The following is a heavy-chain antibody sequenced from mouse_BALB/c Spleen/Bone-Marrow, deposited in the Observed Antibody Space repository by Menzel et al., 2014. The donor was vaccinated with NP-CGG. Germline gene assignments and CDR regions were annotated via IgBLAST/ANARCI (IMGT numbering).Heavy chain of an antibody. CDR3: AVYYYGSSSFAY. CDR1: GFNIXDTY. D-gene: IGHD1-1*01. V-gene: IGHV14-3*02. J-gene: IGHJ3*01. CDR2: IDPANGNT. Sequence: VQLKESGAELVKPGASVKLSCTASGFNIXDTYMHWVKQRPEQGLEWIGRIDPANGNTKYDPKFQGKATITADTSSNTAYLQLSSLTSEDTAVCYCAVYYYGSSSFAYWGQGTLVTVSA.